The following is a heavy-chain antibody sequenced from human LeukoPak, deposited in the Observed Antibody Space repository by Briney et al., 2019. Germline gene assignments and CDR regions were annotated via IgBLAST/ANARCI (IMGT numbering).Heavy chain of an antibody. CDR1: GFTFSDYH. Sequence: PGGSLRLSCAASGFTFSDYHMSWIRQAPGKGLEWVSYISSSGSTIYYADSVKGRFTISRDNAKNSLYLQMNSLRAEDTAVYYCAREAKYYDILTGYYSPFNFDYWGQGTLVTVSS. CDR3: AREAKYYDILTGYYSPFNFDY. CDR2: ISSSGSTI. D-gene: IGHD3-9*01. J-gene: IGHJ4*02. V-gene: IGHV3-11*01.